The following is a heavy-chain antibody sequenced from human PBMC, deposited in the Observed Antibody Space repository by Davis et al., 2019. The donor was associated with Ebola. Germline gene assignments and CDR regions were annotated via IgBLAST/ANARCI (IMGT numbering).Heavy chain of an antibody. J-gene: IGHJ6*04. CDR1: GFSLSNARMG. V-gene: IGHV2-26*01. D-gene: IGHD6-13*01. Sequence: SGPTLVKPTETLTLTCTVSGFSLSNARMGVSWIRQPPGKALEWLAHIFSNDEKSYSTSLKSRLTISKDTSKSQVVLTMTNMDPVDTATYYCARRLDSSWAGRPLYYYGMDVWGKGTTVTVSS. CDR3: ARRLDSSWAGRPLYYYGMDV. CDR2: IFSNDEK.